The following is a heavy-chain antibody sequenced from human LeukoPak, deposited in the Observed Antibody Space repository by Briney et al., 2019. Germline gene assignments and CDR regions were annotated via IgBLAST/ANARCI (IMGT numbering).Heavy chain of an antibody. Sequence: ASVKVSCKASGYTFTGYYLYWVRQAPGQGLEWMGRINPNSGDTEYTQKFQDWVTMTRDTSTRTAYMELSGLRSGDTAVYYCARDRGQVYLFDYWGQGTLVTVSS. CDR1: GYTFTGYY. D-gene: IGHD1-14*01. CDR3: ARDRGQVYLFDY. CDR2: INPNSGDT. J-gene: IGHJ4*02. V-gene: IGHV1-2*04.